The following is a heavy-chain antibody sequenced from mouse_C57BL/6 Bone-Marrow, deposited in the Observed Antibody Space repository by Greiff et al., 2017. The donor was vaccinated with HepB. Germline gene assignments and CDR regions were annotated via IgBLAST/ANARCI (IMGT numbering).Heavy chain of an antibody. CDR1: GYTFTDYY. CDR2: IYPGSGNT. CDR3: ARGGTTVVAPVAMYY. D-gene: IGHD1-1*01. V-gene: IGHV1-76*01. J-gene: IGHJ4*01. Sequence: VQLQQSGAELVRPGASVKLSCKASGYTFTDYYINWVKQRPGQGLEWIARIYPGSGNTYYNEKFKGKATLTAEKSSSTAYMQLSSLTSEDSAVYFCARGGTTVVAPVAMYYWGQGTSVTVSS.